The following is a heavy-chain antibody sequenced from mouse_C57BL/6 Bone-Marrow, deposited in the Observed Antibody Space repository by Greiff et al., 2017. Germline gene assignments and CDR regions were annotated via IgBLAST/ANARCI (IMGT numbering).Heavy chain of an antibody. J-gene: IGHJ3*01. CDR1: GFNIKDYY. D-gene: IGHD2-5*01. CDR2: IDPEDGET. V-gene: IGHV14-2*01. Sequence: VHVKQSGAELVKPGASVKLSCTASGFNIKDYYMHWVKQRTEQGLEWIGRIDPEDGETKYAPKFQGKATITADTSSNTAYLQLSSLTSEDTAVYYCASLYSNYPAWFAYWGQGTLVTVSA. CDR3: ASLYSNYPAWFAY.